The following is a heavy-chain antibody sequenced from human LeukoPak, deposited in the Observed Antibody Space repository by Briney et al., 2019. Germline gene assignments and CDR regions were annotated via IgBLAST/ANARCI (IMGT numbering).Heavy chain of an antibody. CDR2: IWYDGSNK. Sequence: RGSLRLSCAASGFTFSSYGMHWVRQAPGKGLEWVAVIWYDGSNKYYADSVKGRFTISRDNSKNTLYLQMNSLRAEDTAVYYCAREVTPTYYYYYYGMDVWGQGTTVTVSS. D-gene: IGHD4-23*01. V-gene: IGHV3-33*01. CDR1: GFTFSSYG. CDR3: AREVTPTYYYYYYGMDV. J-gene: IGHJ6*02.